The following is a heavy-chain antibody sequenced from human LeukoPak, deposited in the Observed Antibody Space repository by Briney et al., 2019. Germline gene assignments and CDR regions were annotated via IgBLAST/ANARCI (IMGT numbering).Heavy chain of an antibody. CDR1: GFTFSTYA. Sequence: PGGSLRLSCAASGFTFSTYAMSWVRQAPGKGLEWVSAISATGSGTHYADSVKGRFTISRDNSKSTLYLQMNSLTAEDTAVYYCAKRQYSAYINFDYWGQGTLVTVSS. V-gene: IGHV3-23*01. J-gene: IGHJ4*02. CDR2: ISATGSGT. CDR3: AKRQYSAYINFDY. D-gene: IGHD5-12*01.